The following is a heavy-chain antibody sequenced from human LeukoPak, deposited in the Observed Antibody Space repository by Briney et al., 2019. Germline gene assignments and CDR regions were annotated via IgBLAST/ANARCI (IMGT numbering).Heavy chain of an antibody. CDR1: GFTFSSNA. Sequence: GGSLRLSCAASGFTFSSNAMSWVRQAPGKGLEWVSAISGGGGRTYYADSVKGRFTTSRDTSKNTLYLLMSSLGDEDTAVYYCAKDRAGYCSSASCYSLHFQHWGQGTLVTVSS. D-gene: IGHD2-2*02. CDR3: AKDRAGYCSSASCYSLHFQH. CDR2: ISGGGGRT. J-gene: IGHJ1*01. V-gene: IGHV3-23*01.